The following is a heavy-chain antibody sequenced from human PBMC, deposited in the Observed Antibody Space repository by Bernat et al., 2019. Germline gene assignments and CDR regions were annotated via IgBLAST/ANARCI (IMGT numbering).Heavy chain of an antibody. CDR1: GFTFSSYA. CDR3: AGDDYLTRKFLLKQWHGFGVDY. CDR2: ISYDGSNK. D-gene: IGHD6-19*01. V-gene: IGHV3-30*01. Sequence: QVQLVESGGGVVQPGRSLRLSCAASGFTFSSYAMHWVRQAPGKGLEWVAVISYDGSNKYYADSVKGRFTISRDNSKNTLYLQMNSLRAEDTAVYYCAGDDYLTRKFLLKQWHGFGVDYWGQGTLVTVSS. J-gene: IGHJ4*02.